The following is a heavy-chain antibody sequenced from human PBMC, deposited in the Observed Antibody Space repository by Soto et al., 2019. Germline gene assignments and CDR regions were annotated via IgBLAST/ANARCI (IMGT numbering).Heavy chain of an antibody. Sequence: QVQLVQSGAEVKKPGASVKVSCKASGYTFTGYYMHWVRQAPGQGLEWMGWINPNSGGTNYAQKFQGWVTMTRDTSISRAYMELSRLRSDDTAVYYCARDATRGGIAVAASSLFLLSGQDWYFDLWGRGTLVTVSS. V-gene: IGHV1-2*04. J-gene: IGHJ2*01. CDR2: INPNSGGT. D-gene: IGHD6-19*01. CDR1: GYTFTGYY. CDR3: ARDATRGGIAVAASSLFLLSGQDWYFDL.